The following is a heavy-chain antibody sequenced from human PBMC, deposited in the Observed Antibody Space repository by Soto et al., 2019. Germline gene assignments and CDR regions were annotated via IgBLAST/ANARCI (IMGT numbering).Heavy chain of an antibody. V-gene: IGHV4-30-2*01. Sequence: PSETLSLTCAVSGGSISSGGYSCNWIRQPPGKGLEWIGHIYHSGSTYYNPSLKSRVTISVDRSKNQFSLKLSSVTAADTAVYYCAVDIVAKRQDVDSNYYYGMDVWAQGTTVTVSS. J-gene: IGHJ6*02. CDR3: AVDIVAKRQDVDSNYYYGMDV. D-gene: IGHD5-12*01. CDR2: IYHSGST. CDR1: GGSISSGGYS.